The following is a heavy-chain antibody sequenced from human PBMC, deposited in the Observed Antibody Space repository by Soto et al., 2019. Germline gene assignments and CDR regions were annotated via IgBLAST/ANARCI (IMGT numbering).Heavy chain of an antibody. CDR1: GFTFSSYG. Sequence: QVQLVESGGGVVQPGRSLRLSCAASGFTFSSYGMHWVRQAPGKGLEWVAVISYDGSNKYYADSVKGRFTISRDNSKNTLYLQMNSLRAEDTAVYYCAKGTNGVCPDYWGQGTLVTVSS. CDR3: AKGTNGVCPDY. V-gene: IGHV3-30*18. CDR2: ISYDGSNK. D-gene: IGHD2-8*01. J-gene: IGHJ4*02.